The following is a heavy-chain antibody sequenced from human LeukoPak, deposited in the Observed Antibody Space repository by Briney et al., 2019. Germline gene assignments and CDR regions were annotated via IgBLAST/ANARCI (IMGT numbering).Heavy chain of an antibody. J-gene: IGHJ4*02. CDR2: IYHSGST. D-gene: IGHD3-10*01. Sequence: KPSETLSLTCAVSGGSISSSNWWSWVRQPPGKGLEWIGEIYHSGSTNYNPSLKSRVTISVDKSKNQFSLKLSSVTAADTAVYYCASRRFGESNYFDYWGQGTLVTVSS. V-gene: IGHV4-4*02. CDR1: GGSISSSNW. CDR3: ASRRFGESNYFDY.